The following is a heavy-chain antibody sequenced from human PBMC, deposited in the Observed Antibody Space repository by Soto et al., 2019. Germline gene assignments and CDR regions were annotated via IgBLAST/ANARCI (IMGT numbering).Heavy chain of an antibody. V-gene: IGHV1-3*01. CDR1: GYTFTSYA. Sequence: QVQLVQSGAEVKKPGASVKVSCKASGYTFTSYAMHWVRQAPGQRLEWMGWINAGNGNTKYSQKFQGRVTITRDTSASTAYMELSSLRSEVTAVYYGARTCGYYLYDYWGRGTLFTVSS. J-gene: IGHJ4*02. D-gene: IGHD3-22*01. CDR2: INAGNGNT. CDR3: ARTCGYYLYDY.